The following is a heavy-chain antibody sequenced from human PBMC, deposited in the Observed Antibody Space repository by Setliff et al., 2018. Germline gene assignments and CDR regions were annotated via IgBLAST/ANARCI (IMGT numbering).Heavy chain of an antibody. Sequence: HPGGSLRLSCAASGFTFGSYWMTWVRQAPGKGLEWVAVIWYDGSNKYYADSVKGRFTISRDNSKNTLYLQMNSLRAEDTAVYYCARDRGRQLGYTGDAFDIWGQGTMVTVSS. CDR2: IWYDGSNK. J-gene: IGHJ3*02. D-gene: IGHD5-18*01. CDR1: GFTFGSYW. CDR3: ARDRGRQLGYTGDAFDI. V-gene: IGHV3-33*08.